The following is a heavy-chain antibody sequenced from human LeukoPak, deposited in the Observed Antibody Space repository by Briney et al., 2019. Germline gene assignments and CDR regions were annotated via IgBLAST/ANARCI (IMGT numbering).Heavy chain of an antibody. CDR1: GYTFTSYG. Sequence: GASVTVSCTASGYTFTSYGISWVRQAPGQGLEWMGWISAYNGNTNYAQKLQGRVTMTTDTSTSTAYMELRSLRSDDTAVYYCARGVYYYDSSGYYDYFDYWGQGTLVTVSS. CDR3: ARGVYYYDSSGYYDYFDY. J-gene: IGHJ4*02. D-gene: IGHD3-22*01. V-gene: IGHV1-18*01. CDR2: ISAYNGNT.